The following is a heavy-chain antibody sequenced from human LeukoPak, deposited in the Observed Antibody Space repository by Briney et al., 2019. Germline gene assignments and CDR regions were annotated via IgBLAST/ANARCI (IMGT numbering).Heavy chain of an antibody. J-gene: IGHJ3*02. Sequence: TSETLSLTCTVSSGSISSGTYYWSWIRQPAGKGLEWIGRIYSSGSTNYNPSLKSRVTISVDTSKNQFSLKLSSVTAADTAVYYGARNLLHRVYAFDIWGRGTMVTVFS. CDR3: ARNLLHRVYAFDI. V-gene: IGHV4-61*02. CDR1: SGSISSGTYY. CDR2: IYSSGST.